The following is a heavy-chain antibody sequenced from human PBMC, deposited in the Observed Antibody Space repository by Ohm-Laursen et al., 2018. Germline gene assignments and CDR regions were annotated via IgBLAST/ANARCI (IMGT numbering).Heavy chain of an antibody. Sequence: SDTLSLTCAVYGGSFSGYYWSWIRQPSGKGLEWIGEINHSGSTNYNPSLKSRVTISVDTSKNQFSLILTSVMAADTAIYFCAGGYQLPYYWGQGSLVTVSS. CDR1: GGSFSGYY. CDR3: AGGYQLPYY. J-gene: IGHJ4*02. CDR2: INHSGST. V-gene: IGHV4-34*01. D-gene: IGHD2-2*01.